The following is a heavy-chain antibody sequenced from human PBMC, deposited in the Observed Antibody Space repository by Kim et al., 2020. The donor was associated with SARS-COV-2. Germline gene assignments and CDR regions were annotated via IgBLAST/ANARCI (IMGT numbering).Heavy chain of an antibody. CDR2: IYYSGST. J-gene: IGHJ4*02. V-gene: IGHV4-61*01. CDR1: GGSVSSGSYY. D-gene: IGHD3-10*01. CDR3: ARASRYYGSGRSYWG. Sequence: SETLSLTCTVSGGSVSSGSYYWSWIRQPPGKGLEWIGYIYYSGSTNYNPSLKSRVTISVDTSKNQFSLKLSSVTAADTAVYYCARASRYYGSGRSYWGWGQGTLVTVSS.